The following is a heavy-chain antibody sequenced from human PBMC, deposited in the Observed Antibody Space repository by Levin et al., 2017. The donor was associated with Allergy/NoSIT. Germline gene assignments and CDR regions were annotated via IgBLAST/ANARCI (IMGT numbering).Heavy chain of an antibody. J-gene: IGHJ4*02. Sequence: GGSLRLFCAASGFTFSNYAMSWVRQAPEKGLEWVSAISGSDSGTYYADSVKGRFTISRDNSKNTLYLQMNSLRAEDTAVYYCAKERTVGSSGWKPFDYWGQGTLVTVSS. CDR3: AKERTVGSSGWKPFDY. CDR2: ISGSDSGT. V-gene: IGHV3-23*01. D-gene: IGHD6-19*01. CDR1: GFTFSNYA.